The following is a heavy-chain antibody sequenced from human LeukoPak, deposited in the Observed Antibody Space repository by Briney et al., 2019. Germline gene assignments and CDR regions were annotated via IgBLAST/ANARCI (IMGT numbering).Heavy chain of an antibody. CDR2: ISSSGSV. Sequence: KPSETLSPTCTVSRGSISGSIRSYYWSWLRQPPGKGLEWIGYISSSGSVNDNPSLRSRVTISVDTSKNQFFLNLSSVSAADTAVYYCARIPLGYSGAYYFDYWGQGTLVTVSS. V-gene: IGHV4-4*09. CDR1: RGSISGSIRSYY. J-gene: IGHJ4*02. CDR3: ARIPLGYSGAYYFDY. D-gene: IGHD5-12*01.